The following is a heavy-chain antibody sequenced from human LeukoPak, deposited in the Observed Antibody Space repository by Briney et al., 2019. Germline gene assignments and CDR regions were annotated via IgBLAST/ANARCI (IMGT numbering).Heavy chain of an antibody. CDR1: GFNFGEFW. CDR3: ASPGRNNRYSSGWEYTLDY. J-gene: IGHJ4*02. D-gene: IGHD6-19*01. CDR2: ISSSSSYI. Sequence: KTGGSLRLSCAASGFNFGEFWMAWVRQTPGKGLEWVSSISSSSSYIYYADSVKGRFTISRDNAKNSLYLQMNSLRAEDTAVYYCASPGRNNRYSSGWEYTLDYWGQGTLVTVSS. V-gene: IGHV3-21*01.